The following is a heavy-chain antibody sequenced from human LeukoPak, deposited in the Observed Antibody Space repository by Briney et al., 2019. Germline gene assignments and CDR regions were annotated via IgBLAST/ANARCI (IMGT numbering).Heavy chain of an antibody. Sequence: GGSLRLSCAASGFIFSSYSMNWVRQAPGKGLEWVSYISSSSSTMYYADSVKGRFTISRDNAKNSLYLQMNSLRVEDTAVYYCARCTTGRTFGSLREIKRSREIDYWGQGTLVTVSS. CDR2: ISSSSSTM. J-gene: IGHJ4*02. D-gene: IGHD1-1*01. CDR1: GFIFSSYS. V-gene: IGHV3-48*04. CDR3: ARCTTGRTFGSLREIKRSREIDY.